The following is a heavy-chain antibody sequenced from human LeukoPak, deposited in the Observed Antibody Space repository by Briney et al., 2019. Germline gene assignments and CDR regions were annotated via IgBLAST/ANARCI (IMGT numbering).Heavy chain of an antibody. J-gene: IGHJ5*02. CDR3: ARAGYYDFWSGYYANWFDP. D-gene: IGHD3-3*01. Sequence: SETLSLTCAVYGGSFSGYYWSWIRQPPGKGLEWIGEINHSGSTNYNPSLKSRVTISVDTSKNQFSLKLSSVTAADTAVHYCARAGYYDFWSGYYANWFDPWGQGTLVTVSS. V-gene: IGHV4-34*01. CDR2: INHSGST. CDR1: GGSFSGYY.